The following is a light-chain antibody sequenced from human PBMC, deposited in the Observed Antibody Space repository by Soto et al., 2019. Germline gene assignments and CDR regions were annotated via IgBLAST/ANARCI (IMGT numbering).Light chain of an antibody. J-gene: IGKJ1*01. CDR1: QSVSSY. CDR2: GAS. V-gene: IGKV3-20*01. CDR3: QQYGSSLRT. Sequence: EIVVTQSPATLSVSPGERATLSCRASQSVSSYLAWYQQKPGQAPRLLIYGASSRATGIPDRFSGSGSGTDFTLTISRLEPEDFAVYYCQQYGSSLRTFGQGTKVDNK.